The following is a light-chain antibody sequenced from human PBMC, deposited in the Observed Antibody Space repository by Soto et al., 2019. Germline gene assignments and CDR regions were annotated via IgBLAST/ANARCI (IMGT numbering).Light chain of an antibody. Sequence: QSVLTQPASVSGSPGQSITISCTGTSSDVGSYNYVSWYQQHPGKAPKLIIYDVSNRPSGVSDRFSGSKSGNTASLTISGLRTEDEADYYCSSCTTSSALHVFGTGTKVTVL. CDR2: DVS. CDR1: SSDVGSYNY. CDR3: SSCTTSSALHV. V-gene: IGLV2-14*03. J-gene: IGLJ1*01.